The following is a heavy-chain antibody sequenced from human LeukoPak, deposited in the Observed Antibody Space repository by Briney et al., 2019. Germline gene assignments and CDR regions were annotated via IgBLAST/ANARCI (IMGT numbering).Heavy chain of an antibody. V-gene: IGHV1-2*02. J-gene: IGHJ5*02. CDR2: INPNSGGT. Sequence: ASVKVSCKASGYTFTGYYMHWVRQAPGQGLEWMGWINPNSGGTNYAQKFQGRVTMTRDTSISTAYMGLSRLRSDDTAVDYCAPTREVGATIRWFHPWGQGTLVTVSS. CDR3: APTREVGATIRWFHP. CDR1: GYTFTGYY. D-gene: IGHD1-26*01.